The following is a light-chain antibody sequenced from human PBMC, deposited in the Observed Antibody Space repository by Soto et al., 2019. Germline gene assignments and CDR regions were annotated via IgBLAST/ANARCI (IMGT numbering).Light chain of an antibody. CDR3: QHYNNWPPWT. CDR2: GAS. Sequence: EIVMTQSPATLSVSPGERATLSCRPSQSVSGNLAWYQQKPGQAPRLLIYGASTRATGIPARFSGSGSGTEFTLTISSLQSEDFAVYYCQHYNNWPPWTFGHGTKVEVK. V-gene: IGKV3-15*01. J-gene: IGKJ1*01. CDR1: QSVSGN.